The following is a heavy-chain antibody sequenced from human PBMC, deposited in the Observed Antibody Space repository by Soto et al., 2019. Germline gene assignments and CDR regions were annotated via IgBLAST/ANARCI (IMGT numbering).Heavy chain of an antibody. Sequence: VQLVESGGGLVKPGGSLRLSCAASGFTFSSYSMNWVRQAPGKGLEWVSSISSSSDYIYYADSVKGRFTISRDNAKNSLYLQKNSLRAEDTAVYYCTRDGGFIFALYYLDYWGQGTLVTVSS. V-gene: IGHV3-21*01. CDR2: ISSSSDYI. J-gene: IGHJ4*02. CDR3: TRDGGFIFALYYLDY. D-gene: IGHD2-15*01. CDR1: GFTFSSYS.